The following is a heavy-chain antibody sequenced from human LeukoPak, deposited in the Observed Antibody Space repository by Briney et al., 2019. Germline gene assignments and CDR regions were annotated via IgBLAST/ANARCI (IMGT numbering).Heavy chain of an antibody. D-gene: IGHD5-18*01. CDR3: AGGRGYIYGSDY. CDR2: ISADGGST. Sequence: GGSLRLSCAASGFMFSNYDMHWVRQAPGKGLEYVSHISADGGSTYYAISVKGRFTISRDNSKNTLYLQMGSLSAEDMAVYYCAGGRGYIYGSDYWGQGTLVTISS. J-gene: IGHJ4*02. CDR1: GFMFSNYD. V-gene: IGHV3-64*01.